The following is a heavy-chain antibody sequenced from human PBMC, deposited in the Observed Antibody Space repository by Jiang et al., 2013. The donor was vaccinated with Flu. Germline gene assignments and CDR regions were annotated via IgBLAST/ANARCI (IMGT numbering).Heavy chain of an antibody. J-gene: IGHJ4*02. V-gene: IGHV3-23*01. D-gene: IGHD3-10*01. CDR3: AKDRRYTYYYGSGSSQGLDY. Sequence: TYYADSVRGRFTISRDNSKNTLYLQMNSLRAEDTAVYYCAKDRRYTYYYGSGSSQGLDYWGQGTLVTVSS. CDR2: T.